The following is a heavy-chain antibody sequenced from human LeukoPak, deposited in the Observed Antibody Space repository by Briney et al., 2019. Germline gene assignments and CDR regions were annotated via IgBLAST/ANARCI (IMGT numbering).Heavy chain of an antibody. D-gene: IGHD4-11*01. CDR1: GFTFSSYA. CDR3: ARARFTTVTTGLLDY. V-gene: IGHV3-30-3*01. CDR2: ISYDGSNK. J-gene: IGHJ4*02. Sequence: GRSLRLSCAAAGFTFSSYAMRWVRQAPGKGLEWVAVISYDGSNKYYAASVKGRFTISRDNSKNTLYLQMNSLRAEDTAVYYCARARFTTVTTGLLDYWGQGTPVTVSS.